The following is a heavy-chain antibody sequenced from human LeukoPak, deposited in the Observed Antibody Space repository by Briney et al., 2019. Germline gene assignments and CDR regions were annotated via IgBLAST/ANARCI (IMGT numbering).Heavy chain of an antibody. CDR2: IYHSGST. D-gene: IGHD3-9*01. J-gene: IGHJ5*02. CDR3: ARDRTLPHYDILTGYPNWFDP. CDR1: GYSISSGYY. Sequence: PSETLSLTCAVSGYSISSGYYWGWIRQPPGKGLEWIGIIYHSGSTYYNPSLKSRDTISVDTSKNPFSLKLSSVTAADTAVYYCARDRTLPHYDILTGYPNWFDPWGQGTLVTVSS. V-gene: IGHV4-38-2*02.